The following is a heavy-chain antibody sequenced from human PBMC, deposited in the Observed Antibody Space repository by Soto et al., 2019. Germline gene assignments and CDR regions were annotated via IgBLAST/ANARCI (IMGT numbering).Heavy chain of an antibody. V-gene: IGHV3-48*02. D-gene: IGHD6-13*01. J-gene: IGHJ4*02. CDR3: ASELGYSSSFDF. CDR1: GFTFSSYS. Sequence: EVQLVESGGGLVQPGGYLRLSCAASGFTFSSYSMNWVRQAPGKGLEWVSYISSSSSTIYYADSVKGRFTISRDNAKNSLYLKMNSLRDEDTAIYYCASELGYSSSFDFWGQGTLVTVSS. CDR2: ISSSSSTI.